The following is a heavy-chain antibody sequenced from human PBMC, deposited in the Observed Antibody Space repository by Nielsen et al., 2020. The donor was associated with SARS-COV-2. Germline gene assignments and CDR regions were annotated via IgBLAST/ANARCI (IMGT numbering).Heavy chain of an antibody. V-gene: IGHV3-73*01. CDR3: SSPTVAF. Sequence: GGSLRLSCAASGFTFSGSAMHWVRQASGKGLEWLGRIRSYANEYATAYAASVKGRFTISRDDSKNTAYLQMNSLKTEDTAVYYCSSPTVAFWGQGTLVTVSS. J-gene: IGHJ4*02. CDR2: IRSYANEYAT. D-gene: IGHD4-23*01. CDR1: GFTFSGSA.